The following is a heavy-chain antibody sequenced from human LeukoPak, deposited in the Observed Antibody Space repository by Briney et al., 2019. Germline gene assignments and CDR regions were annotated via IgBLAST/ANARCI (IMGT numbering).Heavy chain of an antibody. V-gene: IGHV4-30-2*01. Sequence: SETLSLTCTVSGGSISSGGYYWSWIRQPPGKGLEWIGYIYHSGSTYYNPSLKSRVTISVDRSKNQFSLKLSSVTAADTAVYYCARGLRRYYDILTGYPNNWFDPWGQGTLVTVSS. J-gene: IGHJ5*02. CDR2: IYHSGST. D-gene: IGHD3-9*01. CDR3: ARGLRRYYDILTGYPNNWFDP. CDR1: GGSISSGGYY.